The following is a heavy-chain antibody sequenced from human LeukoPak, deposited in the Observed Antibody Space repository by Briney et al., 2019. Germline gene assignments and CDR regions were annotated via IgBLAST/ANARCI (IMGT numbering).Heavy chain of an antibody. CDR2: DYTSGST. CDR3: ARLITGTTTAFDI. J-gene: IGHJ3*02. V-gene: IGHV4-4*07. Sequence: SETLSLTCSVSIGSISGYYWTWIREHAARGLEWIVRDYTSGSTHYTPSLKSQLTMSVDTSKNQFSLKLSSVTAADTAVYFCARLITGTTTAFDIWGQGTMVTVSS. D-gene: IGHD1-7*01. CDR1: IGSISGYY.